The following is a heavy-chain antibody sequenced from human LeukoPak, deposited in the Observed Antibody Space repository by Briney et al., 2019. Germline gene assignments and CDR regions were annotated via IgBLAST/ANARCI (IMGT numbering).Heavy chain of an antibody. D-gene: IGHD3-10*01. Sequence: ASVKVSCKASGYTFTSYDINRVRQATGQGLEWMGWMNPNSGNTGYAQKFQGRVTITRNTSISTAYMELSSLRSEDTAVYYCARDYGSGSYSWFDPWGQGTLVTVSS. CDR3: ARDYGSGSYSWFDP. J-gene: IGHJ5*02. CDR1: GYTFTSYD. CDR2: MNPNSGNT. V-gene: IGHV1-8*03.